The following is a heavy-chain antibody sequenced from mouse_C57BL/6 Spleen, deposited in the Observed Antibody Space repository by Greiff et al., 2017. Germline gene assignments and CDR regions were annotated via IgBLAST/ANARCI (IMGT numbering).Heavy chain of an antibody. J-gene: IGHJ2*01. V-gene: IGHV1-55*01. D-gene: IGHD2-4*01. CDR2: IYPGSGST. CDR1: GYTFTSYW. Sequence: QVQLQQPGAELVKPGASVKMSCKASGYTFTSYWITWVKQRPGQGLEWIGDIYPGSGSTYYNEKFKSKATLTVDTSSSTAYMQLSHLTSEDSAVYYCARSDYEGILDYWGQGTTLTVSA. CDR3: ARSDYEGILDY.